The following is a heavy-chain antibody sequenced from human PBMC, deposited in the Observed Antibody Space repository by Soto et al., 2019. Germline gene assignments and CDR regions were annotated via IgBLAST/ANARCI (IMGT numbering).Heavy chain of an antibody. J-gene: IGHJ6*02. CDR1: GGTFSSYA. CDR3: ARPPRGKAYYYYGMDV. D-gene: IGHD2-15*01. Sequence: ASVKVSCKASGGTFSSYAISWVRQAPGQGLEWMGGIIPIFGTANYAQKFQGRVTITADESTSTAYMELSSLRSEDTAVYYCARPPRGKAYYYYGMDVWGQGTTVTVS. V-gene: IGHV1-69*13. CDR2: IIPIFGTA.